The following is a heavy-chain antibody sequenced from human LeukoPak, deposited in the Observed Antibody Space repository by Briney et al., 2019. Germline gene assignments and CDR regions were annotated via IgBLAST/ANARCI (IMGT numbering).Heavy chain of an antibody. CDR2: IYTSGST. J-gene: IGHJ5*02. CDR3: ARHYPPRQYCSGGSCYLGWFDP. V-gene: IGHV4-61*02. Sequence: SETLSLTCTVSGGSTSSGSYYWSWIRQPAGKGLEWIGRIYTSGSTNYNPSLKSRVTISVDTSKNQFSLKLSSVTAADTAVYYCARHYPPRQYCSGGSCYLGWFDPWGQGTLVTVSS. CDR1: GGSTSSGSYY. D-gene: IGHD2-15*01.